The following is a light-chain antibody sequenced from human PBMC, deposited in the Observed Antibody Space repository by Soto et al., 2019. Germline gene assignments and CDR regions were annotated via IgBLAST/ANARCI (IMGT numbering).Light chain of an antibody. CDR1: QSISTW. CDR3: QQYNTDSWT. Sequence: DIQMTQSPSTLSASVGDRVTVTCRASQSISTWLAWYQQKPGEAPNLLIYDASSLEGGVPSRFSGSGSGTEFTLTISSLQPDDFATYYCQQYNTDSWTFGQGTKVDIK. V-gene: IGKV1-5*01. J-gene: IGKJ1*01. CDR2: DAS.